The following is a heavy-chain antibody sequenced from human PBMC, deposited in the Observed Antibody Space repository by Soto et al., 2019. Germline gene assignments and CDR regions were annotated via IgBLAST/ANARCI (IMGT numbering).Heavy chain of an antibody. J-gene: IGHJ4*02. CDR3: TRDRSYYYGSGSYPPVGNN. D-gene: IGHD3-10*01. CDR2: IRSKAYGGTT. Sequence: GGSLRLSCTASGFTFGDYAMSWFRQAPGKGLEWVGFIRSKAYGGTTEYAASVKGRFTMSRDDSKSIAYLQMNSLKTEDTAVYYCTRDRSYYYGSGSYPPVGNNWGQGTLVTVSS. V-gene: IGHV3-49*03. CDR1: GFTFGDYA.